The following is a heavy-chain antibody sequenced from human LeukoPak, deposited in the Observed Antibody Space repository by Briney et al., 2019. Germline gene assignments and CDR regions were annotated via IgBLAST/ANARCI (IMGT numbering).Heavy chain of an antibody. D-gene: IGHD3-10*01. CDR1: GFTFDDYA. Sequence: GGSLRLSCAASGFTFDDYAMHWVRQAPGKGLEWVSGISWNSGSIGYADSVKGRFTISRDNAKNSLYLQMNSLRAEDTALYYCAKDIDPLIGSGSYYSGDYFDYWGQGTLVTVSS. CDR2: ISWNSGSI. J-gene: IGHJ4*02. CDR3: AKDIDPLIGSGSYYSGDYFDY. V-gene: IGHV3-9*01.